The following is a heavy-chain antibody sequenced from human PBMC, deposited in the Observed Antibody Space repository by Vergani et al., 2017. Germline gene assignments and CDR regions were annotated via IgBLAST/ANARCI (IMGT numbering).Heavy chain of an antibody. V-gene: IGHV3-9*02. Sequence: EVQLEESGGGLVLPGRSLRLSCVASGFTSAGYAMHWVRQAPGKGLEWVEGISWNSNSIGYADSVKGRFTISRDNAKNSLYLQMNSLRAEDTALYYCAKDLGTSSGGGWFDPWGQGTLVTVSS. D-gene: IGHD6-6*01. CDR3: AKDLGTSSGGGWFDP. J-gene: IGHJ5*02. CDR2: ISWNSNSI. CDR1: GFTSAGYA.